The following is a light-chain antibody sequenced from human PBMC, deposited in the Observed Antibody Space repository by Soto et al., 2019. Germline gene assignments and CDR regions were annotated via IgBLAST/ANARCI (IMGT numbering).Light chain of an antibody. V-gene: IGKV3-20*01. CDR2: GAS. Sequence: EFVLTQSPGTLSLSPGERATLSCRASQSVSSSYLAWYQQKPGQAPRLIIYGASSRATGIPDRFSGSGSGTDFTLTINRLEPEDFAVYFCQQYGNSPPFTFGQGTKVEIK. CDR1: QSVSSSY. J-gene: IGKJ2*01. CDR3: QQYGNSPPFT.